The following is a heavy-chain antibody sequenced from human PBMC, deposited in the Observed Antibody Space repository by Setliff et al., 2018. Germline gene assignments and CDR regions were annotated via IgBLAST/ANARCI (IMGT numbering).Heavy chain of an antibody. Sequence: HPGGSLRLSCAAAGFTFSSHWMHWVRQAPGKRLMWVSRINNDGSSTTYEDSVKGRFTISRDNSKNTVYLEMNSLRAEDTGLYYCARDRGQVTVNNRYGFYYYGMDVWGQGTTVTVSS. D-gene: IGHD3-16*02. CDR3: ARDRGQVTVNNRYGFYYYGMDV. V-gene: IGHV3-74*01. CDR2: INNDGSST. CDR1: GFTFSSHW. J-gene: IGHJ6*02.